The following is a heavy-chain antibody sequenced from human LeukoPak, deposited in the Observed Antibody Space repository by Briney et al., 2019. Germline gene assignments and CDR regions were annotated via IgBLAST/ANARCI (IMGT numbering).Heavy chain of an antibody. CDR1: GGSVSSYY. V-gene: IGHV4-59*08. D-gene: IGHD1-7*01. CDR3: ASTDWNYAR. CDR2: IYYSGST. Sequence: SETLSLTCTVSGGSVSSYYWSWMRQSPGKGLEWIGYIYYSGSTNYNPSLKSRVTISLDTSKNQFSLQLSSVTAADTAVYYCASTDWNYARWGQGILVTVSS. J-gene: IGHJ4*02.